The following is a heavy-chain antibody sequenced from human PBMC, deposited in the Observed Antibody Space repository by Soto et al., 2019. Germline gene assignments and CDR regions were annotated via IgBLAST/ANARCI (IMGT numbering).Heavy chain of an antibody. J-gene: IGHJ6*02. CDR1: GDNVSSNSAA. Sequence: SPTLELPCAISGDNVSSNSAAWNWLGQSPSRGLEWLGRTYYRSKWYQDYALSVKSLITFTPDTSKTRFSLPLNAVPPEDTAVYYCARWYGLWSTTYFHYCMEVGGQGTTVTVSS. V-gene: IGHV6-1*01. CDR3: ARWYGLWSTTYFHYCMEV. CDR2: TYYRSKWYQ. D-gene: IGHD3-10*01.